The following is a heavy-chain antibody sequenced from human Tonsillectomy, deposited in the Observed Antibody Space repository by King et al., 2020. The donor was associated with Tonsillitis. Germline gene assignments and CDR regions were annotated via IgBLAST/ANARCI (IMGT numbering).Heavy chain of an antibody. CDR3: TTQGTYNSSSS. CDR2: IQSKTDGGTT. V-gene: IGHV3-15*01. J-gene: IGHJ5*02. D-gene: IGHD6-6*01. CDR1: GFIFNNAW. Sequence: VQLVESGGGLVKPGGSLRLSCVASGFIFNNAWMSWVRQAPGKGLEWVGRIQSKTDGGTTIYAAPVKGTFTILRDDSKNTMYLQMNSLKTEDTALYYCTTQGTYNSSSSWGQGTLVTVSS.